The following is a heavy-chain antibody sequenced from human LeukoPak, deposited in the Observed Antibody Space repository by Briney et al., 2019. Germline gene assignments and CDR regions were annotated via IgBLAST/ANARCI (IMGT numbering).Heavy chain of an antibody. V-gene: IGHV4-59*01. J-gene: IGHJ2*01. CDR3: ARYGPWRFGL. D-gene: IGHD3-10*01. CDR1: GDSISGNY. Sequence: SETLSLTCTVSGDSISGNYWSWIRQPPGKGLEWIGYIHYSGSTSYNPSLKSRVTMSVDTSKNQFSLKLTSVTAADTAVYYCARYGPWRFGLWGRGILVTVSS. CDR2: IHYSGST.